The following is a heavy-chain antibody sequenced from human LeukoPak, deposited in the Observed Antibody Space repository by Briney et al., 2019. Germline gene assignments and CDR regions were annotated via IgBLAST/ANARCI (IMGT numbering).Heavy chain of an antibody. CDR1: GSSISSGGYY. D-gene: IGHD3-9*01. CDR3: ARDAYYDILTGYHHAFDI. Sequence: PSETLSLTCTVSGSSISSGGYYWSWIRQHPGKGLEWIGYIYYSGSTYYNPSLKSRVTILVDTSKNQFSLKLSSVTAADTAVYYCARDAYYDILTGYHHAFDIWGQGTMVTVSS. V-gene: IGHV4-31*03. CDR2: IYYSGST. J-gene: IGHJ3*02.